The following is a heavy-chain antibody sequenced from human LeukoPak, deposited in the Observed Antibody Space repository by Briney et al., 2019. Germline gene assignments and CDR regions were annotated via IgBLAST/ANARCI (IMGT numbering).Heavy chain of an antibody. CDR1: GFTFSSYG. CDR2: ISSSSSTI. Sequence: GGSLRLSCAASGFTFSSYGMHWVRQAPGKGLEWVSYISSSSSTIYYADSVKGRFTISRDNAKNSLYLQMNSLRAEDTAVYYCAKDNTRRIAAAGSPFDYWGQGTLVTVSS. CDR3: AKDNTRRIAAAGSPFDY. J-gene: IGHJ4*02. D-gene: IGHD6-13*01. V-gene: IGHV3-48*01.